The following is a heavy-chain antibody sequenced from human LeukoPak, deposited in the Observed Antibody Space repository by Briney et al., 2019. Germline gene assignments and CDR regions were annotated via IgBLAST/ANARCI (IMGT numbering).Heavy chain of an antibody. CDR3: AELGITMIGGV. J-gene: IGHJ6*04. V-gene: IGHV3-48*04. CDR2: ISSSGSAI. CDR1: GFTFSSYG. Sequence: PGGSLRLSCAASGFTFSSYGMSWVRQAPGKGLEWVSYISSSGSAIYYADSVKGRFTISRDNAKNSLYLQMNSLRAEDTAVYYCAELGITMIGGVWGKGTTVTISS. D-gene: IGHD3-10*02.